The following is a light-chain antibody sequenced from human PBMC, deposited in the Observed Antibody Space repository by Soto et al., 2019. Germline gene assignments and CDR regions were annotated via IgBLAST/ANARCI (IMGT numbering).Light chain of an antibody. CDR2: GAS. J-gene: IGKJ3*01. CDR1: QSVSSSY. CDR3: QQYGSSPLA. V-gene: IGKV3-20*01. Sequence: EIVLTQSPGTLSLSPGERATLSCRASQSVSSSYLAWYQQKPGQAPRLLICGASSRATGIPDRFSGSGSGTDFTLTISRLEPEDLAVYYCQQYGSSPLAFGPGTKVDIK.